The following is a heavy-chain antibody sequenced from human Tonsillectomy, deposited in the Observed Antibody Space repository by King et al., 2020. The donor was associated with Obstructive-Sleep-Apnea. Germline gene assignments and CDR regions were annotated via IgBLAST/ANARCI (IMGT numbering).Heavy chain of an antibody. Sequence: VQLQESGPGLVKPSETLSLTCTVSGDSINNYYWSWIRQPPGKGLEWIGYMYYSGNTNYNPSLKSRVTISADTSKIQFSLRLNSVTAADTAVYYCGRHRGVEDYGGYGDYFDFWGQGTLVTVSS. CDR3: GRHRGVEDYGGYGDYFDF. CDR1: GDSINNYY. D-gene: IGHD5-12*01. J-gene: IGHJ4*02. CDR2: MYYSGNT. V-gene: IGHV4-59*08.